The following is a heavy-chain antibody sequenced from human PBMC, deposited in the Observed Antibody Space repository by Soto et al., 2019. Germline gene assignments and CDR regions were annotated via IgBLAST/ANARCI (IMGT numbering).Heavy chain of an antibody. V-gene: IGHV3-11*01. CDR1: GFTFSDYY. J-gene: IGHJ3*02. CDR3: AGRLRWLLDAFDI. Sequence: GGSLRLSCAASGFTFSDYYMSWIRQAPGKGLEWVSYISSSGSTIYYADSVKGRFTISRDNAKNSLYLQMNSLRAEDTAVYYCAGRLRWLLDAFDIWGQGTMVTVSS. D-gene: IGHD5-12*01. CDR2: ISSSGSTI.